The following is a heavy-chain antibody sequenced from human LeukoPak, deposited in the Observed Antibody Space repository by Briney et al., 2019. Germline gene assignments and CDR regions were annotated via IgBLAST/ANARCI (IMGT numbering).Heavy chain of an antibody. CDR1: GFTFSSHA. V-gene: IGHV3-23*01. Sequence: GGSLRLSCAASGFTFSSHAMTWVRQAPGKGLEWVSAISASGAYTHYADSVKGRFIISRDNSKNTLYLQMNSLRAEDTAVYYCAKEFYYDSSGFPSLYFDFWGQGTLVTVSS. CDR2: ISASGAYT. D-gene: IGHD3-22*01. CDR3: AKEFYYDSSGFPSLYFDF. J-gene: IGHJ4*02.